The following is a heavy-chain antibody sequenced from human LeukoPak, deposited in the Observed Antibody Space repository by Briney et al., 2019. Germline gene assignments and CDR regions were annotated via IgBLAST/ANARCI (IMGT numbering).Heavy chain of an antibody. D-gene: IGHD3-22*01. J-gene: IGHJ5*02. V-gene: IGHV4-4*07. CDR3: ARELLYYYDSSGYGWFDP. CDR1: GGSISSYY. Sequence: SETLSLTCTVSGGSISSYYWSWIRQPAGKGLEWIGRIYTGGSTNYNPSLKSRVTMSVDTSKNQFSLKLSSVTAADTAVYYCARELLYYYDSSGYGWFDPWGQGTLVTVSS. CDR2: IYTGGST.